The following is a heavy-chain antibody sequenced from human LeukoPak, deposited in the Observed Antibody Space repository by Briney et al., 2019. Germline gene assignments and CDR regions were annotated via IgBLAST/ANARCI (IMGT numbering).Heavy chain of an antibody. CDR2: ISSIGSTT. Sequence: GGSLRLSCAASGFTFSSYEMNWVRQAPGKGLEWVSYISSIGSTTYYADSVNARFTISRDNAKTSLYLQMSSLRAEDTAVYYCARNVYNFDYWGQGTLVTVSS. D-gene: IGHD3-10*02. V-gene: IGHV3-48*03. CDR3: ARNVYNFDY. CDR1: GFTFSSYE. J-gene: IGHJ4*02.